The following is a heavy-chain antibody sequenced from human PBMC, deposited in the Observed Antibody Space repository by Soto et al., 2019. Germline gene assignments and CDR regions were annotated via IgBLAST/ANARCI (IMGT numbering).Heavy chain of an antibody. V-gene: IGHV1-2*04. CDR2: INPNSGGT. D-gene: IGHD6-19*01. Sequence: ASVKVCCKASGYTFTGYYMHWVRQAPGQGLGWMGWINPNSGGTNYAQKFQGWVTMTRDTSISTAYMELSRLRSDDTAVYYCARVAVAGTDYYYGMDVWGQGTTVTVSS. CDR3: ARVAVAGTDYYYGMDV. J-gene: IGHJ6*02. CDR1: GYTFTGYY.